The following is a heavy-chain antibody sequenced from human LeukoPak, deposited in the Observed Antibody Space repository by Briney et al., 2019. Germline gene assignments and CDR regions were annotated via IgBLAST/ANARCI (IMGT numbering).Heavy chain of an antibody. D-gene: IGHD5-18*01. J-gene: IGHJ6*03. CDR1: GGSFSGYY. CDR3: ARTTEGGYSYGYFYYYYMDV. V-gene: IGHV4-34*01. Sequence: SETLSLTCAVYGGSFSGYYWSWIRQPPGKGLEWIGEINHSGSTNYNPSLKSRVTISVDTSKNQFSLKLSSVTAADTAVYYCARTTEGGYSYGYFYYYYMDVWGKGTTVTISS. CDR2: INHSGST.